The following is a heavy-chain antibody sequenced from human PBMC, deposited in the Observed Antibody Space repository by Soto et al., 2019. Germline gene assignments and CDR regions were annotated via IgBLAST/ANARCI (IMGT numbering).Heavy chain of an antibody. V-gene: IGHV6-1*01. CDR1: GDSVSSNSAA. CDR2: TFYRSKWYN. D-gene: IGHD1-26*01. J-gene: IGHJ6*02. Sequence: SQTLSLTCVISGDSVSSNSAAWSWIRQSPSRGLEWLGRTFYRSKWYNDYAVSVKGRITINPDTSKNLFSLQLNSVTPEDTAVYYCAKEGGNHYYYYAMDVWGQGTKVTVSS. CDR3: AKEGGNHYYYYAMDV.